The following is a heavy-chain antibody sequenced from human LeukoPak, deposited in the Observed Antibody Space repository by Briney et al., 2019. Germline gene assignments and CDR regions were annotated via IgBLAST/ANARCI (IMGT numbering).Heavy chain of an antibody. D-gene: IGHD4-17*01. CDR1: GITFRSYG. Sequence: GSLRLSCAASGITFRSYGMHWVRQAPGKGLEWVAVISYDGSHKYYADSVKGRFSISRDNSKNTLYLQMNSLRADDTAVYYCAKGARGDTVTSIVGLNWFDPWGQGTLVTVSS. CDR2: ISYDGSHK. V-gene: IGHV3-30*18. J-gene: IGHJ5*02. CDR3: AKGARGDTVTSIVGLNWFDP.